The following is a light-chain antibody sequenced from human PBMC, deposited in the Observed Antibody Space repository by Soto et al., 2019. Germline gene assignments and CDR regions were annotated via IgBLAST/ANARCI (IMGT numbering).Light chain of an antibody. CDR3: QQYGTSPPNI. V-gene: IGKV3-20*01. CDR2: DAT. Sequence: VLTQSPATLSLSPGGRATLSCRASQSVSSFYLAWYQQKPGQAPRLLIYDATSRATGISDRFSGSGSGTDSTLTISRLEPEDSAVYFCQQYGTSPPNIFGQGTKLEIK. CDR1: QSVSSFY. J-gene: IGKJ2*01.